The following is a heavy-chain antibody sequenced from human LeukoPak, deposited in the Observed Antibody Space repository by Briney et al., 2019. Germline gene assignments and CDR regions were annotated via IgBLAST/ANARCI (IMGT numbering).Heavy chain of an antibody. J-gene: IGHJ6*02. CDR2: ISYDGSNK. Sequence: GGSLRLSCAASGFTFSSYAMSWVRQAPGKGLEWVAVISYDGSNKYYADSVKGRFTISRDNSKNTLYLQMNSLRAEDTAVYYCARDMFARRFGVVPAYYGMDVWGQGTTVTVSS. D-gene: IGHD3-3*01. CDR3: ARDMFARRFGVVPAYYGMDV. CDR1: GFTFSSYA. V-gene: IGHV3-30-3*01.